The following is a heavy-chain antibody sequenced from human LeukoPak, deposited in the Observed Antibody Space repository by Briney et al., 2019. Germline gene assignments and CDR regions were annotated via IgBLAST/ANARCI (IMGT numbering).Heavy chain of an antibody. CDR3: AKEASDYYDSSGAGSGDY. J-gene: IGHJ4*02. D-gene: IGHD3-22*01. Sequence: PGGSLRLSCVASGFTLSSYGMHWVRQAPGKGLEWVAVISYDGSNKYYADSVKGRFTISRDNSKNTLYLQMNSLRAEDTAVYYCAKEASDYYDSSGAGSGDYWGQGTLVTVSS. V-gene: IGHV3-30*18. CDR2: ISYDGSNK. CDR1: GFTLSSYG.